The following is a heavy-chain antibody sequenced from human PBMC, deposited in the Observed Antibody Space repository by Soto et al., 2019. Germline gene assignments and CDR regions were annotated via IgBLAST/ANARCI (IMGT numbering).Heavy chain of an antibody. Sequence: GASVKVSCKASGGTFSSNPISWMRQAPGQGLEWMGGTIPTFGAGSYAQRFQGRLTITADKSTNTAYMELSSLRPEDTAVYYCARRQTSGYNRHFDSWGQGTLVTVSS. J-gene: IGHJ4*02. CDR1: GGTFSSNP. D-gene: IGHD5-12*01. CDR3: ARRQTSGYNRHFDS. V-gene: IGHV1-69*06. CDR2: TIPTFGAG.